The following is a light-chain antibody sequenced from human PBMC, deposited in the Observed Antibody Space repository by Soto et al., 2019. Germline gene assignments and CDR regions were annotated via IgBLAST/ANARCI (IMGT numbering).Light chain of an antibody. CDR2: DVS. J-gene: IGLJ1*01. CDR3: SSYTSSSTLLYV. CDR1: SIDVSSYNY. Sequence: QSALTQPASVSGSPGQSITISCTGTSIDVSSYNYVSWYQQHPGKAPKLMIYDVSNRPSGVSNRFSGSKSGNTASQTISGLQAEDEADYYCSSYTSSSTLLYVFGTGTKLTVL. V-gene: IGLV2-14*01.